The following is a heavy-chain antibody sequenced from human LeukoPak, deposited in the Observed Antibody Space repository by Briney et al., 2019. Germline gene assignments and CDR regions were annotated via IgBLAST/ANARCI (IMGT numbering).Heavy chain of an antibody. CDR1: GDSFSSNSAG. CDR2: TYYRSKWYN. CDR3: TRSHSSTLDY. D-gene: IGHD6-19*01. J-gene: IGHJ4*02. Sequence: SQTLSLTCAISGDSFSSNSAGWDWVRQSPSRGLEWLGRTYYRSKWYNDYALSVKSRITINPDTSKNQFSLQLNSVTPEDTAVYYCTRSHSSTLDYWGQGTLVTVSS. V-gene: IGHV6-1*01.